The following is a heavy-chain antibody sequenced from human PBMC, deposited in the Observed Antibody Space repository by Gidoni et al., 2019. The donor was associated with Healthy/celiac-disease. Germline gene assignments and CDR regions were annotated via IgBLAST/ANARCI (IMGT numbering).Heavy chain of an antibody. V-gene: IGHV3-23*01. CDR2: ISGSGGST. Sequence: EVQLLESGGGLVQPGGSLRLSCAASGFTFSSYAMSWVRQAPGKGLEWVSAISGSGGSTYYADSVKGRFTISRDNSKNTLYLQMNSLRAEDTAVYYCAKDREFGGVIPSHFDYWGQGTLVTVSS. J-gene: IGHJ4*02. D-gene: IGHD3-16*02. CDR3: AKDREFGGVIPSHFDY. CDR1: GFTFSSYA.